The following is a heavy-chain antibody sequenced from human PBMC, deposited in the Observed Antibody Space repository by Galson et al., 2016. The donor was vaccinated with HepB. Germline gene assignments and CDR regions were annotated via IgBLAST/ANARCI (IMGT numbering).Heavy chain of an antibody. Sequence: SETLSLTCTIYGGSFSGYYWSWIRQPPGKGLEWIGEINHSRYTNYNPSLKSRVTISVDSSKNQFSLKLNSVTAADTAVYYCTEGSGYSYDRSYYGMDVWGQGTTFPGSS. CDR2: INHSRYT. CDR3: TEGSGYSYDRSYYGMDV. V-gene: IGHV4-34*01. J-gene: IGHJ6*02. D-gene: IGHD5-18*01. CDR1: GGSFSGYY.